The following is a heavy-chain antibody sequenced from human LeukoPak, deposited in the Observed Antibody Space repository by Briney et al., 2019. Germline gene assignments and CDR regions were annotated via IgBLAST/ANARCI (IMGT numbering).Heavy chain of an antibody. D-gene: IGHD3-10*01. CDR3: ARGRNSPWFHDAFEI. V-gene: IGHV1-69*01. CDR2: IIPIFGTA. J-gene: IGHJ3*02. Sequence: GASVKVSRKASGGTFSSYAISWVRQAPGQGLEWMGGIIPIFGTANYAQKFQGRVTITADESTSTVYMEVNNLTSDDTAVYYCARGRNSPWFHDAFEIWGQGTMVTVSS. CDR1: GGTFSSYA.